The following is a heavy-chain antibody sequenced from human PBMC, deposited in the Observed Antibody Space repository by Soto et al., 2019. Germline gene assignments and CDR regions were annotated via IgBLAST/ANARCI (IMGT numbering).Heavy chain of an antibody. CDR1: GFTFSSYS. D-gene: IGHD4-4*01. V-gene: IGHV3-48*02. CDR3: ARDYTTVTTSGTYYYYGMDV. Sequence: EVQLVESGGGLVQPGGSLRLSCAASGFTFSSYSMNWVRQAPGKGLEWVSYISSSSSTIYYADSVKGRFTISRDNAXNSQYXXMNSLRDEDTAVYYCARDYTTVTTSGTYYYYGMDVWGQGTTVTVSS. CDR2: ISSSSSTI. J-gene: IGHJ6*02.